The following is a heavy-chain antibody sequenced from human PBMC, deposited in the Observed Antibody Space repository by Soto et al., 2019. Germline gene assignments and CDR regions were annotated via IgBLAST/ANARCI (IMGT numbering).Heavy chain of an antibody. CDR2: ISGSGGST. Sequence: GGSLRLSCAASGFTFSSYAMSWVRQAPGKGLEWVSAISGSGGSTYYADSVKGRFTISRDNSKNTLYLQMNSLRAEDTAVYYCAKDVVRGVIGNWFDPWGQGTLVTVSS. V-gene: IGHV3-23*01. J-gene: IGHJ5*02. CDR1: GFTFSSYA. CDR3: AKDVVRGVIGNWFDP. D-gene: IGHD3-10*01.